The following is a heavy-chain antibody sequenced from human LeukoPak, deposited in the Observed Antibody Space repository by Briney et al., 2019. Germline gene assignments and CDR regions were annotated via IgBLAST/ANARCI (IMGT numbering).Heavy chain of an antibody. D-gene: IGHD3-9*01. CDR1: GFTFKNYA. CDR3: SKMGDYDVLTGYYDSDY. V-gene: IGHV3-23*01. CDR2: ISGRDDST. J-gene: IGHJ4*02. Sequence: PGASLRLSCAASGFTFKNYAMTWVRQAPGKGLQWVSAISGRDDSTYYADSVKGRFTISRDISKNTLFLQMNNLRADDTAVYYCSKMGDYDVLTGYYDSDYWGQGTLVTVSS.